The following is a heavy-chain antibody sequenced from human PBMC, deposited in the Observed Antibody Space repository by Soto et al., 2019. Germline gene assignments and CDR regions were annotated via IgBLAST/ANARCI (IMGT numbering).Heavy chain of an antibody. CDR1: GYTFTSYG. J-gene: IGHJ4*02. CDR2: ISAYNGNT. CDR3: ARAALKYQLLPYSSSPELDY. D-gene: IGHD2-2*01. Sequence: ASVKVSCKASGYTFTSYGISWVRQAPGQGLEWMGWISAYNGNTNYAQKLQGRVTMTTDTSTSTAYMELRSLRSDDTAVYYCARAALKYQLLPYSSSPELDYWGQGTLVTVSS. V-gene: IGHV1-18*01.